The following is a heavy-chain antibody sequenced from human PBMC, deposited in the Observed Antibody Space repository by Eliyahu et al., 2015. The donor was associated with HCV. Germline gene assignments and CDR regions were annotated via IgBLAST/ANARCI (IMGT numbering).Heavy chain of an antibody. Sequence: QVQLVESGGGVVQPGRSLRLSCAASGFTFSSYGMHWVRQAPGKGLEWVAVISYDGSNKYYADSVKGRFTISRDNSKNTLYLQMNSLRAEDTAVYYCAKNKRVAVAPSGFDYWGQGTLVTVSS. V-gene: IGHV3-30*18. CDR3: AKNKRVAVAPSGFDY. CDR2: ISYDGSNK. D-gene: IGHD6-19*01. J-gene: IGHJ4*02. CDR1: GFTFSSYG.